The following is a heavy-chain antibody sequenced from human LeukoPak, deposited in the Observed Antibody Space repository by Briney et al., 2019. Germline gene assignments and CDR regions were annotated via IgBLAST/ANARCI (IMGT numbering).Heavy chain of an antibody. Sequence: SETLSLTCTVSGGSISSSSYYWGWIRQPPGKGLEWIGSIYYSGSTYYNPSLKSRVTISVDTSKNQFSLKLSSVTAADTAVYYCARAGYCSSSSCYTSYWFDPWGQGTLVTVSS. D-gene: IGHD2-2*02. CDR2: IYYSGST. V-gene: IGHV4-39*07. CDR3: ARAGYCSSSSCYTSYWFDP. J-gene: IGHJ5*02. CDR1: GGSISSSSYY.